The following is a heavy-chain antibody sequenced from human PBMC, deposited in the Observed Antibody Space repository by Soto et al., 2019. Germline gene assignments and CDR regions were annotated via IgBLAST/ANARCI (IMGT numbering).Heavy chain of an antibody. CDR3: AKAMTTVTTFYFDY. D-gene: IGHD4-17*01. Sequence: QVQLVESGGGVVQPGRSLRLSCAASGFTFSSYGMHWVRQAPGKGLEWVAVISYDGSNKYYADSVKGRFTISRDNSKNTLYRQMNSLRAEDTAVYYCAKAMTTVTTFYFDYWGQGTLVTVSS. CDR1: GFTFSSYG. CDR2: ISYDGSNK. J-gene: IGHJ4*02. V-gene: IGHV3-30*18.